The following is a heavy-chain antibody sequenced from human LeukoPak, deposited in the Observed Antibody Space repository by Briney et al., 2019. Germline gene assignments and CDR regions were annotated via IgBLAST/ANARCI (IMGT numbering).Heavy chain of an antibody. Sequence: SETLSLTCTVSGGSISSYYWSWIRQPPGKGLEWIGYIYYSGSTNYNPSLKSRVTISVDTSKNQFSLKLSSVTAADTAVYCCARENRAFDYWGQGTLVTVSS. CDR2: IYYSGST. V-gene: IGHV4-59*01. CDR3: ARENRAFDY. CDR1: GGSISSYY. J-gene: IGHJ4*02. D-gene: IGHD2/OR15-2a*01.